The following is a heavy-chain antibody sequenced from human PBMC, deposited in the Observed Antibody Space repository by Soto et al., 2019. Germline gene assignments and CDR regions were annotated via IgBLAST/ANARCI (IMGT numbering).Heavy chain of an antibody. V-gene: IGHV3-66*01. CDR2: MFRSGTA. CDR3: AKEGNRYGYRIGVDC. D-gene: IGHD5-18*01. CDR1: GFTVTTNY. J-gene: IGHJ4*02. Sequence: EVQLVESGGDLVQPGGSLRLSCAASGFTVTTNYMTWVRQAPGKGLEWVSVMFRSGTAFYADSVRGRFTISRDESRNTVGLQMNSLGVEDTAGYYCAKEGNRYGYRIGVDCWGQGTVVSVSS.